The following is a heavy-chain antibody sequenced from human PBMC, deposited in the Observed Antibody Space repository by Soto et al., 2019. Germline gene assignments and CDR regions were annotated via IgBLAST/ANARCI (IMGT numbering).Heavy chain of an antibody. D-gene: IGHD6-19*01. CDR1: GYSFTSYW. V-gene: IGHV5-10-1*01. CDR3: ARRTSSSGWYPHGMDV. Sequence: HGESLKISCKGSGYSFTSYWISWVRQMPGKGLEWMGRIDPSDSYTNYSPSFQGHVTISADKSISTAYLQWSSLRASDTAMYYCARRTSSSGWYPHGMDVWGQGTTVTVSS. CDR2: IDPSDSYT. J-gene: IGHJ6*02.